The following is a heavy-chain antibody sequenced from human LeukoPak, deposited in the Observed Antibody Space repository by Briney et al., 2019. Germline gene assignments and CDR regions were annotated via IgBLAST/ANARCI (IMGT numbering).Heavy chain of an antibody. D-gene: IGHD5-12*01. J-gene: IGHJ6*04. Sequence: ASVKVSCKASGYTFIDNYIHWVRQAPGQGLEWMGWIAPKSGATNYAPRLQGRVTLTRDTSFSTAYMELSRLRSDDTAVYYCAREITWIWASRLDVWGKGTTVTVSS. V-gene: IGHV1-2*02. CDR1: GYTFIDNY. CDR2: IAPKSGAT. CDR3: AREITWIWASRLDV.